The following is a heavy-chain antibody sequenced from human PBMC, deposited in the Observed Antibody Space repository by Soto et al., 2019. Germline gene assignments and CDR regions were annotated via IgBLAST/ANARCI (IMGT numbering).Heavy chain of an antibody. Sequence: PGGSLRLSCAASGFTFSSYAMSWVRQAPGKGLEWVSVISGSGGSVYNADSVQGRSTISRDNSKNTLYLQMNSLRAEDTAIYYCVREDKGWYSPGSFDFWGRGTMVTVS. D-gene: IGHD6-19*01. CDR1: GFTFSSYA. V-gene: IGHV3-23*01. CDR2: ISGSGGSV. J-gene: IGHJ3*01. CDR3: VREDKGWYSPGSFDF.